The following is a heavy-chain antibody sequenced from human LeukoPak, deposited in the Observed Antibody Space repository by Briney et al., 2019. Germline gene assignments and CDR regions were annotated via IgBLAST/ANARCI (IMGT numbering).Heavy chain of an antibody. V-gene: IGHV4-39*01. CDR2: VYYGRTT. CDR3: VRHDGRGGATMGAFDS. D-gene: IGHD5-12*01. Sequence: SETLSLTCTVSAGSFISSSYHWGWIRQSPGKELEWIGTVYYGRTTYYNPSLDGRVTISLDTSANHFSLQLNSVTAADTAVYYCVRHDGRGGATMGAFDSWGQGSLVTVSS. J-gene: IGHJ5*01. CDR1: AGSFISSSYH.